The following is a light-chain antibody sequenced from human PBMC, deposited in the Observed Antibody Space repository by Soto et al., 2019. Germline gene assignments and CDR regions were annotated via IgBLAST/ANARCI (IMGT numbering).Light chain of an antibody. CDR1: QSVSSRD. J-gene: IGKJ1*01. CDR3: QHYGTSRTWT. CDR2: GAS. Sequence: VLTQSPGTLSLSPGERATLSCRASQSVSSRDLAWYQQQPGQAPRLLIYGASSRATGIADRFSGSGSGTDFSLTISGLEPEDSAVYYCQHYGTSRTWTFGQGTKVEIK. V-gene: IGKV3-20*01.